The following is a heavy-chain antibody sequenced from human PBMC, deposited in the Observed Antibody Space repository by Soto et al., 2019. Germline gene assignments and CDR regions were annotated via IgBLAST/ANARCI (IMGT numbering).Heavy chain of an antibody. Sequence: QVQLVQSGAEVKKPGSSVKVSCKASGGTFTNYAISWVRQAPGQGLEWVGGIIPVFGTATYAQKFQGRVTIPADDSTSTAYMELSSLRSEDTAIYYCARPQAIVIAAPDLDYWGQGTLVTVSS. J-gene: IGHJ4*02. CDR2: IIPVFGTA. V-gene: IGHV1-69*01. CDR1: GGTFTNYA. CDR3: ARPQAIVIAAPDLDY. D-gene: IGHD3-16*02.